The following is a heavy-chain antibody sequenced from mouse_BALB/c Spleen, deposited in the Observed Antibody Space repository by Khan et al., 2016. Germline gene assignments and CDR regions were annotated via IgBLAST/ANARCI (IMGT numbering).Heavy chain of an antibody. V-gene: IGHV14-4*02. Sequence: VQLQQSGAELVRSGASVKLSCTASVFNIKDYYMHWVKQRPEQGLEWSGWIDPENGDNEYAPKFQGKATMTADTSSNAAYLQFSSLTSEDSAVYYCNAISYGSHLYFDYWGQGTSLTVSS. CDR3: NAISYGSHLYFDY. D-gene: IGHD1-1*01. J-gene: IGHJ2*02. CDR1: VFNIKDYY. CDR2: IDPENGDN.